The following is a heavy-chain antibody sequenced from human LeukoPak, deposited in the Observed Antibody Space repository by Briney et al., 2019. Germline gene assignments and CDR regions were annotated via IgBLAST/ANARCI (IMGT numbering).Heavy chain of an antibody. CDR3: ARRSRKGGAFDI. Sequence: ASVPVSCPASGYTFTGYYMHLVRPAPGQGLEWMGWINPNSGGTNYTQKFQGWVTMTRDTSISTAYMELSRLRSDDTAVYYCARRSRKGGAFDIWGQGTMVTVSS. D-gene: IGHD1-14*01. J-gene: IGHJ3*02. CDR1: GYTFTGYY. V-gene: IGHV1-2*04. CDR2: INPNSGGT.